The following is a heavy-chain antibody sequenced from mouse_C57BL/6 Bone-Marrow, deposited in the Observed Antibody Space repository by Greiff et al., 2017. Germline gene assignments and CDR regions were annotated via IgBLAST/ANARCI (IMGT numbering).Heavy chain of an antibody. CDR3: AREGFAWFAY. V-gene: IGHV1-82*01. CDR2: IYPGDGDT. Sequence: VQLQESGPELVKPGASVTISCKASGYAFSSSWMNWVKQRPGKGLVWIGRIYPGDGDTNYNGKFKGKATLTADKSSSTAYMQLSSLTSEDSAVYFCAREGFAWFAYWGQGTLVTVSA. CDR1: GYAFSSSW. J-gene: IGHJ3*01.